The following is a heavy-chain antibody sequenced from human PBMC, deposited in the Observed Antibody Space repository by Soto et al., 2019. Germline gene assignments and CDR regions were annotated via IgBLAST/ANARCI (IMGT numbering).Heavy chain of an antibody. CDR3: AREVFRYFGL. V-gene: IGHV1-18*01. Sequence: QVHLVQSGAEVKKPGASVKVSCKASGYTLTRYGITWVRQAPGQGLEWMGSISAYNANTNYAQKLQGRLTMTTDTSTSTAYMELRSLTSDDTAVYYCAREVFRYFGLWGRGTLVSVSS. J-gene: IGHJ2*01. CDR1: GYTLTRYG. D-gene: IGHD1-20*01. CDR2: ISAYNANT.